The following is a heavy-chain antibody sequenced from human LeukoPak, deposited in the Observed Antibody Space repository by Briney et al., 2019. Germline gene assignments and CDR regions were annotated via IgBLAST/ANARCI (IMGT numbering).Heavy chain of an antibody. D-gene: IGHD3-22*01. CDR2: ISWNSGSI. V-gene: IGHV3-9*01. J-gene: IGHJ3*02. CDR3: AKADASSGYSPHDAFDI. Sequence: GGSLRLSCAASGFTFDDYAMHWVRQAPGKGLEWVSGISWNSGSIGYADSVKGRFTISRDNAKNSLYLQMNSLRAEDTALYYCAKADASSGYSPHDAFDIWGQGTMVTVSS. CDR1: GFTFDDYA.